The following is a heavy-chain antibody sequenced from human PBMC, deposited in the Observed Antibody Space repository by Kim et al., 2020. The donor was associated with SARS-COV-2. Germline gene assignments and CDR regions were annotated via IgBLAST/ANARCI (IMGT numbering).Heavy chain of an antibody. Sequence: SETLSLTCTISGGSISSSSYYWGWIRQPPGKGLEWIGSIYYSGSTYYNPSLKSRVTISVDTSKNQFSLKLSSVTAADTAVYYCARDGHSSSWSGVYWGQG. CDR3: ARDGHSSSWSGVY. CDR1: GGSISSSSYY. D-gene: IGHD6-13*01. V-gene: IGHV4-39*07. CDR2: IYYSGST. J-gene: IGHJ4*02.